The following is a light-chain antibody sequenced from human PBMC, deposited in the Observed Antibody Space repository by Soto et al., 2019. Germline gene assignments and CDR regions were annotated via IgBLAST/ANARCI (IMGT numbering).Light chain of an antibody. CDR2: GAF. CDR3: QQDGSSFT. J-gene: IGKJ2*01. CDR1: QSVSSAY. Sequence: EIVLTQSPGTLSLSPGERATLSCRASQSVSSAYLAWYQQKPGQAPRLLIYGAFSRATGIPDRFSGYWSGTYFLLTITRLEHEYVAVYYCQQDGSSFTFGQGTKLQIK. V-gene: IGKV3-20*01.